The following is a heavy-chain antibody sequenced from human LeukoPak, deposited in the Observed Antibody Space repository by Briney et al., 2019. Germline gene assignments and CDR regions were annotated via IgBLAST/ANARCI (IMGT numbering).Heavy chain of an antibody. CDR1: RFTFSSYG. CDR2: IRYDGSNK. Sequence: PGGSLRLSCAASRFTFSSYGMHWVRQAPGKGLEWVAFIRYDGSNKYYADSVKGRFTISRDNSKNTLYLQMNSLRAEDTAVYYCAKDPIRIGAAIQISAYYFDYWGQGTLVTVSS. J-gene: IGHJ4*02. D-gene: IGHD6-13*01. V-gene: IGHV3-30*02. CDR3: AKDPIRIGAAIQISAYYFDY.